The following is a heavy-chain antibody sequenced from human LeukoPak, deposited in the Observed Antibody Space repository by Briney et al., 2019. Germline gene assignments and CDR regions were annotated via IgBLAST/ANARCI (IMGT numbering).Heavy chain of an antibody. CDR3: ARDSYFDYWGDV. CDR2: ISGFSMGPETT. V-gene: IGHV3-23*01. CDR1: GFTFRTYA. Sequence: GGSLRLSCAASGFTFRTYAMNWVRQAPGKGLEWVFSISGFSMGPETTHYADSVRGRFIISRDNSKDTLFLQMSSLRVEDTAVYYCARDSYFDYWGDVWGQGTTVTVSS. D-gene: IGHD3-3*01. J-gene: IGHJ6*02.